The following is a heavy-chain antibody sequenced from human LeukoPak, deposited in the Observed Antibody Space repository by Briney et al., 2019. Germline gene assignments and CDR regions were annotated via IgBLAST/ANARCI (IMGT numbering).Heavy chain of an antibody. CDR1: GDSISNSY. CDR2: IYTSGST. Sequence: SETLSLTCAVSGDSISNSYWSWIRQPPGKGLEWIGYIYTSGSTNYNPSLKSRVTISVDTSKNQFSLRLTSVTASDTAVYYCARTGEYSGSGPSWAFDIWGQGTMVTVSS. D-gene: IGHD3-10*01. CDR3: ARTGEYSGSGPSWAFDI. J-gene: IGHJ3*02. V-gene: IGHV4-4*09.